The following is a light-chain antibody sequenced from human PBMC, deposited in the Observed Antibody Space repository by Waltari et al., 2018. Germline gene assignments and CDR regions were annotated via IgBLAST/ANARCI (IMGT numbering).Light chain of an antibody. J-gene: IGLJ2*01. V-gene: IGLV3-1*01. Sequence: SYELTQPPSVSVSPGQTASITCSGDKLGDKYACWYQQKPGQSPVLVIYQESKRPSGIPERFSGSNSGNTATLTISGTQAMDEADYYCQAWDSSTEAFGGGTKLTVL. CDR2: QES. CDR3: QAWDSSTEA. CDR1: KLGDKY.